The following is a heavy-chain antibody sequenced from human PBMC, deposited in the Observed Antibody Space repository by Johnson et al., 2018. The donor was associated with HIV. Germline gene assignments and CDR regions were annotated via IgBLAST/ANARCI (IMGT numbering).Heavy chain of an antibody. J-gene: IGHJ3*02. CDR2: IYSGGST. CDR3: ALGGMAAREEDAFDI. D-gene: IGHD6-6*01. Sequence: VQLVESGGGVVQPGRSLRLSCAASGFTVSINYMNWVRQAPGKGLEWVSVIYSGGSTYYADSVKGRFTISRDSSKNTLYLQMDSRRAEDTAVYYCALGGMAAREEDAFDIWGQGTMVTVSS. V-gene: IGHV3-66*01. CDR1: GFTVSINY.